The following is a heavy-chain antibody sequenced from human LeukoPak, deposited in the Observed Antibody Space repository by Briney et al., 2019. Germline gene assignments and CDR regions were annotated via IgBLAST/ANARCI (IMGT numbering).Heavy chain of an antibody. J-gene: IGHJ3*02. Sequence: PSETLSLTCTVSGGSISSSSYYWGWLRQPPGKGLEWIGSIYYSGSTYYNPSLKSRVTISVDTSKNQFSLKPSTETAADTAVYYRTQWLMGKDAFDIWGQGTMVTVSS. V-gene: IGHV4-39*01. CDR3: TQWLMGKDAFDI. D-gene: IGHD6-19*01. CDR2: IYYSGST. CDR1: GGSISSSSYY.